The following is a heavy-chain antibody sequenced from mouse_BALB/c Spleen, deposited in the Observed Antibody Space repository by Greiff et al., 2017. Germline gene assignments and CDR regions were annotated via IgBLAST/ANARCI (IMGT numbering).Heavy chain of an antibody. CDR1: GYSFTGYY. V-gene: IGHV1S34*01. J-gene: IGHJ2*01. D-gene: IGHD6-1*01. CDR3: ARAFSSERSYLDY. CDR2: ISCYNGAT. Sequence: LVKTGASVKISCKASGYSFTGYYMHWVKQSHGKSLEWIGYISCYNGATSYNQKFKGKATFTVDTSSSTAYMQLNSLTSEDSAVSYCARAFSSERSYLDYWGQGTTLTVSS.